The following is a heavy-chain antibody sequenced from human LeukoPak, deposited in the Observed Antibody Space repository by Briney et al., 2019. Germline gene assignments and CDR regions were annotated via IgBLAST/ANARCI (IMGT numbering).Heavy chain of an antibody. CDR1: GYTFTSYG. V-gene: IGHV1-18*01. J-gene: IGHJ4*02. D-gene: IGHD1-26*01. Sequence: GASVKVSCKASGYTFTSYGISWVRQAPGQGLEWMGWISAYNGNTNYAQKLQGRVTMTTDTSTSTAYMELRSLRSDDTAVYYCATTEQYSGSYGAAIDYWGQGTLVTVSS. CDR2: ISAYNGNT. CDR3: ATTEQYSGSYGAAIDY.